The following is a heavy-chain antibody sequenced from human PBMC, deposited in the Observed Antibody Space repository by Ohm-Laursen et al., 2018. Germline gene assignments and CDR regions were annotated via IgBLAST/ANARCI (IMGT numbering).Heavy chain of an antibody. J-gene: IGHJ4*02. V-gene: IGHV3-23*01. CDR2: ISGSGGST. CDR1: GFTFSSYA. Sequence: GSLRLSCSASGFTFSSYAMSWVRQAPGKGLEWVSAISGSGGSTYYADSVKGRFTISRDNSKNTLYLQMNSLRAEDTAVYYCAKVFKRCGGDCPYYFDYWGQGTLVTVSS. D-gene: IGHD2-21*02. CDR3: AKVFKRCGGDCPYYFDY.